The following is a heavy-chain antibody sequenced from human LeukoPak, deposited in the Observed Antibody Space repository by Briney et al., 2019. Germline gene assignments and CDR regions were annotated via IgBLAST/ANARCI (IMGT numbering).Heavy chain of an antibody. J-gene: IGHJ4*02. CDR2: IYYSGST. Sequence: SETLSLTCTVSSSSISGYYWSWIRQPPGKGLEWIGYIYYSGSTNYNSSLKSRVTISVDTSKNQFSLKLSSVTAADTAVYYCARELDIVVVPAAMGADYWGQGTLVTVSS. CDR3: ARELDIVVVPAAMGADY. CDR1: SSSISGYY. D-gene: IGHD2-2*03. V-gene: IGHV4-59*08.